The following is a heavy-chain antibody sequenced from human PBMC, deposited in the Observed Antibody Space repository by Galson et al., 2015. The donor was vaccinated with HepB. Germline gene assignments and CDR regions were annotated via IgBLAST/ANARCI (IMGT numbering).Heavy chain of an antibody. CDR3: ARALSPRGLDFDY. Sequence: SLRLSCAASGFTFDDYTMHWVRQAPGKGLEWVSLISWDGGSTYYADSVKGRFTISRDNSKNSLYLQMNSLGAEDTAVYYCARALSPRGLDFDYWGQGTLVTVSS. D-gene: IGHD2/OR15-2a*01. CDR1: GFTFDDYT. J-gene: IGHJ4*02. CDR2: ISWDGGST. V-gene: IGHV3-43*01.